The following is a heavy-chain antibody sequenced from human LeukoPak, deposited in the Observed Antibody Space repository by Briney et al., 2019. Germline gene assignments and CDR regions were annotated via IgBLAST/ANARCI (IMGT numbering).Heavy chain of an antibody. CDR2: FDPEDGET. Sequence: ASVKVSCKASGGTFSSYAISWVRQAPGQGLEWMGGFDPEDGETIYAQKFQGRVTMTEDTSTDTAYMEPSSLRSEDTAVYYCATVGGPDILTGYPRDYWGQGTLVTVSS. CDR3: ATVGGPDILTGYPRDY. CDR1: GGTFSSYA. D-gene: IGHD3-9*01. V-gene: IGHV1-24*01. J-gene: IGHJ4*02.